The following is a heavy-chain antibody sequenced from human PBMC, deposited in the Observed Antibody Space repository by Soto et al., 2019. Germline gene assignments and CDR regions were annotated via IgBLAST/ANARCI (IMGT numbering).Heavy chain of an antibody. CDR1: GGTFSSYA. D-gene: IGHD6-13*01. V-gene: IGHV1-69*01. CDR3: ARIITAAADYYYYYGMDV. J-gene: IGHJ6*02. Sequence: QVQLVQSGAEVKKPGSSVKVSCKASGGTFSSYAISWVRQAPGQGLEWMGGIIPIFGTANYAQKFQGRVTITADESTSTAYMELSSLRSEDTAVYYCARIITAAADYYYYYGMDVWGQGTTVTLSS. CDR2: IIPIFGTA.